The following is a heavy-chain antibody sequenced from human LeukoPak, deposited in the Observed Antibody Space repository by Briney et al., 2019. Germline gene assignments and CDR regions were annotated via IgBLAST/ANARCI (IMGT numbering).Heavy chain of an antibody. CDR1: GFTFSSYW. CDR2: IKQDGSEK. V-gene: IGHV3-7*01. Sequence: GGSLRLSCAASGFTFSSYWMSWVRQAPGKGLEWVTNIKQDGSEKYYVDSVKGQFTISRDNAENSLYLQMNSLRGEDTAVYYCARGPVFHSYGFHYYYYGMDVWGQGTTVTVSS. D-gene: IGHD5-18*01. J-gene: IGHJ6*02. CDR3: ARGPVFHSYGFHYYYYGMDV.